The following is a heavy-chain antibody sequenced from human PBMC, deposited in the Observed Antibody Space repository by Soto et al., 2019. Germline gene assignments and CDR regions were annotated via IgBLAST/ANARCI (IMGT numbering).Heavy chain of an antibody. V-gene: IGHV4-59*08. J-gene: IGHJ4*02. CDR2: IYYSGST. D-gene: IGHD3-10*01. Sequence: SETLSLTCTVSGGSISSYYWSWIRQPPGKGLEWIGYIYYSGSTNYNPSLKSRVTISVDTSKNQFSLKLSSVTAADTAVYYCARRGSGSYSDYWGQGTLVTVSS. CDR1: GGSISSYY. CDR3: ARRGSGSYSDY.